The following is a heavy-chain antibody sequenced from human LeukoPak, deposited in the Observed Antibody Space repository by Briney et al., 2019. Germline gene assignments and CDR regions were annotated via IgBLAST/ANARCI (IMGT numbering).Heavy chain of an antibody. CDR2: INPDGSTT. Sequence: GGSLRLSCAASGFTFSRYWIHWVRQAPGKGLEWVSRINPDGSTTTYADSVKGRFTISRDNAKNTVYLQMNSLRAEDTAVYYCARDIGLPGYWGQGTLVTVSS. D-gene: IGHD2-15*01. CDR1: GFTFSRYW. CDR3: ARDIGLPGY. V-gene: IGHV3-74*01. J-gene: IGHJ4*02.